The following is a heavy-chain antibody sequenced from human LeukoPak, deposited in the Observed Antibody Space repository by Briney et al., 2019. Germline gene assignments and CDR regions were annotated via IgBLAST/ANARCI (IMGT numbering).Heavy chain of an antibody. CDR2: INQDGSAK. CDR3: AKSLRDGSGWASDY. J-gene: IGHJ4*02. D-gene: IGHD6-19*01. Sequence: GGSLRLSCAASGFTFNKYWMSWVRQTPGKGLEWVANINQDGSAKYYVDSVKGRFTISRDNAKMYLQMNSLRTEDTAVYYCAKSLRDGSGWASDYWGQGTLVTVSS. V-gene: IGHV3-7*03. CDR1: GFTFNKYW.